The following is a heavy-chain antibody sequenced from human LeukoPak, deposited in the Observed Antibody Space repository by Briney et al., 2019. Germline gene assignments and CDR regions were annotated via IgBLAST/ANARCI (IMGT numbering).Heavy chain of an antibody. D-gene: IGHD4-23*01. J-gene: IGHJ3*02. CDR1: GDSVSSNSAA. V-gene: IGHV6-1*01. Sequence: SQTLSLTCAISGDSVSSNSAAWNWIRQSPSRGLEWLGRTYYRSKWYNDYAVSVKSRITINPDTSKNQFSLQLNSVTAADTAVYYCARALHTVVTPAFDIWGQGTMVTVSS. CDR3: ARALHTVVTPAFDI. CDR2: TYYRSKWYN.